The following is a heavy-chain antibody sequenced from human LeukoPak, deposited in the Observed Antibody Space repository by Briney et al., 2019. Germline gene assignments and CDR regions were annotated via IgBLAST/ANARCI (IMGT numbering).Heavy chain of an antibody. Sequence: SETLSLTCTVSGGSISSSSYYWGWIRQPPGKGLEWIGSIYYSGSTYYNPSLKSRVTISVDTSKNQFSLKLSSVTAADTAVYYCARHGQTSFDCWGQGTLVTVSS. J-gene: IGHJ4*02. V-gene: IGHV4-39*01. CDR2: IYYSGST. CDR1: GGSISSSSYY. CDR3: ARHGQTSFDC.